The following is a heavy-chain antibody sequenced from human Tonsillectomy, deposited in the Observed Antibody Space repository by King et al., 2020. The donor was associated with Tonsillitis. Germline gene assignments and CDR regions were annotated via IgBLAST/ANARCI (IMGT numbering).Heavy chain of an antibody. Sequence: VQLVESGAEVKKPGESLKISCKASGYNFTNYWIGWVRQMPGNGLEWMGIIYPGDSDTRYSPSFQGQVTISVDKSITTAYLQWSGLRASDTAMYYCARRSPDTSGSTFDIWGQGTMVIVSS. CDR2: IYPGDSDT. V-gene: IGHV5-51*03. CDR3: ARRSPDTSGSTFDI. CDR1: GYNFTNYW. J-gene: IGHJ3*02. D-gene: IGHD3-10*01.